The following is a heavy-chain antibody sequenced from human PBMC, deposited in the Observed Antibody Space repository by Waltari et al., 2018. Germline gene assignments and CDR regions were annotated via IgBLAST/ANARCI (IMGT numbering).Heavy chain of an antibody. J-gene: IGHJ4*02. CDR3: AKMRGGVTTAFDY. CDR2: IGTSGATT. CDR1: GFTFSSYA. Sequence: VQLVESGGVLVNPGVSLRLSCSASGFTFSSYAMGWVRQAPGKGLEWISSIGTSGATTYYVDSVKGRFANSRDNSHNTLYLQMNRLRAEDTATYYCAKMRGGVTTAFDYWGQGTLVTVSS. V-gene: IGHV3-23*04. D-gene: IGHD4-4*01.